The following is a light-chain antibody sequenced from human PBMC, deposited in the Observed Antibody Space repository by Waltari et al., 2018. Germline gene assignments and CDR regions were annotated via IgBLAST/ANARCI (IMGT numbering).Light chain of an antibody. CDR3: LQYNSYSYT. CDR2: KAS. V-gene: IGKV1-5*03. Sequence: DIQVTQSPSPLSASVGARVTITCRASQSLVVWLAWYQQKPGKDPRLLIYKASYLESGVPSRFSGSASGTAFTLTISSLQADDFATYYCLQYNSYSYTFGQGTKLEIK. CDR1: QSLVVW. J-gene: IGKJ2*01.